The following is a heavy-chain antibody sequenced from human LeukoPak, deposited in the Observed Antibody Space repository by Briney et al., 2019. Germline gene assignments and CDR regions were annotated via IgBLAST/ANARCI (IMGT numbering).Heavy chain of an antibody. J-gene: IGHJ5*02. D-gene: IGHD2-2*01. CDR1: GYTFTDYY. V-gene: IGHV1-2*02. CDR3: ARAGCSTTSCYLNWFDP. CDR2: INPNSGGT. Sequence: VAPVKVSCKASGYTFTDYYMHWVRQAPGQGLEWMGWINPNSGGTNYAQKFQGRVTMTRDTFISTAYMEMSRLRSDDTAVYYCARAGCSTTSCYLNWFDPWGQGTLVTVSS.